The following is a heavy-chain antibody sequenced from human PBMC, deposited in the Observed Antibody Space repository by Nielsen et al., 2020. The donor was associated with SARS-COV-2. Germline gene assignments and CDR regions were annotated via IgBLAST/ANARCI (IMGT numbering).Heavy chain of an antibody. CDR1: GNTFTTNV. J-gene: IGHJ4*02. Sequence: ASVKVSCKASGNTFTTNVMHWVRQAPGQRLEWVGWIHAGNGNTQYSQKFQGRVTITRDTSASTAYMELSSLRSEDTAVYYCARQGYSSSWYGNWGQGTLVTVSS. V-gene: IGHV1-3*01. CDR3: ARQGYSSSWYGN. CDR2: IHAGNGNT. D-gene: IGHD6-13*01.